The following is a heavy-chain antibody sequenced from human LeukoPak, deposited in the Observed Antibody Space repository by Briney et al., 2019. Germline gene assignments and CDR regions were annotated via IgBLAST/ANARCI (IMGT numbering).Heavy chain of an antibody. CDR1: GDSISSGSYS. CDR2: IYHSGST. D-gene: IGHD3-10*01. CDR3: ARVPVSHHYGSGTYDAFDI. J-gene: IGHJ3*02. V-gene: IGHV4-30-2*01. Sequence: SETLSLTCAVSGDSISSGSYSWSWIRQPPGKGLEWIGYIYHSGSTYYNPSLKSRVAISGDRSRDQFSLKLSSVTAADTAVYYCARVPVSHHYGSGTYDAFDIWGQGTMVTVSS.